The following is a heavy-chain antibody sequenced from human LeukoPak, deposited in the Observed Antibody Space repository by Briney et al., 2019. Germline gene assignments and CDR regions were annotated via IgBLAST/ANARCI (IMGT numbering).Heavy chain of an antibody. CDR1: EFTFPSYA. CDR3: AKGGGIVGATIGVY. V-gene: IGHV3-23*01. J-gene: IGHJ4*02. Sequence: GGSLRLSCAAFEFTFPSYATGWVRQAPGKGLEWVSAISGSGGSTYYADSVKGRFTIYRDNSNNTLYLQMNGLRAGATAVYYAAKGGGIVGATIGVYWGQGTLVTVSS. CDR2: ISGSGGST. D-gene: IGHD1-26*01.